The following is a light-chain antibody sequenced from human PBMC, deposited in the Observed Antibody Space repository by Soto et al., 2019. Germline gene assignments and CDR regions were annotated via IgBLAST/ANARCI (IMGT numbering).Light chain of an antibody. CDR1: GSNIGAGYD. CDR2: GNS. V-gene: IGLV1-40*01. CDR3: QSYDSSLSVV. Sequence: QSVLTQPPSVSGAPGQRVTISCTGSGSNIGAGYDVHWYRQFPGTAPKLLIYGNSHRPSGVPDRFSGSKSGTSASLVITGLEAEDDADYYCQSYDSSLSVVFGGGTKLTVL. J-gene: IGLJ3*02.